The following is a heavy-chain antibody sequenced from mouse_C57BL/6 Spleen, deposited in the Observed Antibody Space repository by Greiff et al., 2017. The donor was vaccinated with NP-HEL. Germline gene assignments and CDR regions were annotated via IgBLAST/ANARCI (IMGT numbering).Heavy chain of an antibody. CDR1: GYTFTEYT. CDR2: FYPGSGSI. Sequence: VQLVESGAELVKPGASVKLSCKASGYTFTEYTIHWVKQRSGQGLEWIGWFYPGSGSIKYNEKFKDKATLTADKSSSTVYMELSRLTSEDSAVYFCARHEEDYYGSRTWIAYWGQGTLVTVSA. D-gene: IGHD1-1*01. V-gene: IGHV1-62-2*01. CDR3: ARHEEDYYGSRTWIAY. J-gene: IGHJ3*01.